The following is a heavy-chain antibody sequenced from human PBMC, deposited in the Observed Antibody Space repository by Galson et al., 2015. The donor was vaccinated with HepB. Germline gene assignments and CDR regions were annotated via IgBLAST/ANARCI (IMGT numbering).Heavy chain of an antibody. V-gene: IGHV2-5*01. CDR3: AHRPMWRAFDD. D-gene: IGHD2-21*01. CDR2: IFWNDER. CDR1: GFSLTTRGEG. Sequence: PALVKPTQTLTLTCNFSGFSLTTRGEGVGWIRQPPGKALEWVAFIFWNDERRYTPSLENRLSITKDTLKDQVVLTLTHVDPVDTAKYFCAHRPMWRAFDDWGQGTLVTVSS. J-gene: IGHJ4*02.